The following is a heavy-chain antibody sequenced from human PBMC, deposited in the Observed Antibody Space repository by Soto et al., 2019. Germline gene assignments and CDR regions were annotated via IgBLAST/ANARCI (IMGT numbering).Heavy chain of an antibody. V-gene: IGHV1-69*13. Sequence: ASVKVSCKASGGTFSSYAISWVRQAPGQGLEWMGGIIPIFGTANYAQKFQGRVTITADESTSTAYMELSSLRSEDTAVYYCARVRYKQSDAFDIWGQGTMVNVSS. J-gene: IGHJ3*02. CDR3: ARVRYKQSDAFDI. CDR1: GGTFSSYA. D-gene: IGHD5-12*01. CDR2: IIPIFGTA.